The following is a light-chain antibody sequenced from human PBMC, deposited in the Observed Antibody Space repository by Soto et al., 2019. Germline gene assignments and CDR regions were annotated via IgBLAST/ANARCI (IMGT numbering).Light chain of an antibody. CDR3: CSYAGSSTYV. CDR1: SSDVGSYNL. J-gene: IGLJ1*01. V-gene: IGLV2-23*01. CDR2: EGS. Sequence: QSALTQPAPMSGSLGQSITISCTGTSSDVGSYNLVSWYQQHPGRAPKLMIYEGSKRPSGVSDRFSGSKSGNTASLTISGLQAEDEADYYCCSYAGSSTYVFGTGTKLTVL.